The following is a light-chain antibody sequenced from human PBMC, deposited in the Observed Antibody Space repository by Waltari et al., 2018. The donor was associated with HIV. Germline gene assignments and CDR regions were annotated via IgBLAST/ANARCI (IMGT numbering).Light chain of an antibody. Sequence: DIVMTQSPDSLAVSLGARDTINCKSSQSVLHTSNNKNFPAWYQQKSGQAPKLLIYWASTRESGVPARFSGSGSGTNFTLTINSLQSEDVAVYYCQQYHVTPPTFGQGT. CDR3: QQYHVTPPT. CDR2: WAS. CDR1: QSVLHTSNNKNF. V-gene: IGKV4-1*01. J-gene: IGKJ1*01.